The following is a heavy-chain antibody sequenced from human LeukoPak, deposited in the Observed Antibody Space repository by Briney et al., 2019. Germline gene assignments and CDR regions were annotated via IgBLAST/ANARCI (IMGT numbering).Heavy chain of an antibody. Sequence: PSETLSLTCTVSGGSISSYYWSWIRQPAGKGLEWIGRIYTSGSTNYNPSLESRVTMSVDTSKNQFSLKLNSVTAADTAVYYCARDAAGANWYFDLWGRGTLVTVSS. J-gene: IGHJ2*01. V-gene: IGHV4-4*07. CDR2: IYTSGST. CDR3: ARDAAGANWYFDL. D-gene: IGHD2-15*01. CDR1: GGSISSYY.